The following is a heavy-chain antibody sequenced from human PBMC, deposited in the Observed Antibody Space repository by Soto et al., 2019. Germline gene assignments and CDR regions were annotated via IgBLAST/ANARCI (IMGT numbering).Heavy chain of an antibody. V-gene: IGHV3-48*02. CDR2: ISSSSSTI. J-gene: IGHJ4*02. Sequence: EVQLVESGGGLVQPGGSLRLSCAASGFTFSSYSMNWVRQAPGKGLEWVSYISSSSSTIYYADSVKGRFTISRDNAKNSLYLPMNSLRDEDTAVYYCASDRKGYGDYWGGFDYWGQGTLVTVSS. CDR3: ASDRKGYGDYWGGFDY. D-gene: IGHD4-17*01. CDR1: GFTFSSYS.